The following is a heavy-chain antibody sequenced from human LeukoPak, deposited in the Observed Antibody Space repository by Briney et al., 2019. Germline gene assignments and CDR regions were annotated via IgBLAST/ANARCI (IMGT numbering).Heavy chain of an antibody. J-gene: IGHJ4*02. Sequence: GESLKISCKGSGYSFTSYWIGWVRQMPGKGLEWMGIIYPGDSDTRYSPSFQGQVTISADKSISTAYLQWSSLKASDTAMYYCARLGIVGATRAPFDYWGQGTLVTVSS. CDR1: GYSFTSYW. CDR3: ARLGIVGATRAPFDY. D-gene: IGHD1-26*01. V-gene: IGHV5-51*01. CDR2: IYPGDSDT.